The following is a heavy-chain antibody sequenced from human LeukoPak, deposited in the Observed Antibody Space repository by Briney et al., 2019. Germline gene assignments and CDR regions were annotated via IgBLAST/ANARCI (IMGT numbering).Heavy chain of an antibody. D-gene: IGHD2-8*02. CDR2: IAHHGNNK. CDR1: GFTFNSCA. CDR3: AKDGSWSCTD. Sequence: PGGSLRLSCGASGFTFNSCAMHWVRQGPGKGLEWVAYIAHHGNNKYYADSVKGRFTISRDNSKGSLYLQMNSLRADDTAVYYCAKDGSWSCTDWGQGTLVRVSS. V-gene: IGHV3-30*02. J-gene: IGHJ4*02.